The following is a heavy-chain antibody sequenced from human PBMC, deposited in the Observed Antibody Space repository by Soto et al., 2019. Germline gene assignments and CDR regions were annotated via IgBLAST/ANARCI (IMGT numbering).Heavy chain of an antibody. V-gene: IGHV3-48*02. CDR1: GFTFSSYS. Sequence: GGSLRLSCAASGFTFSSYSMNWVRQAPGKGLEWVSYISSSSSTIYYADSVKGRFTISRDNAKNSLYLQMNSLRDEDTAVYYCARKMTTQYYYYYGMDVWGQGTTVTVSS. D-gene: IGHD4-4*01. J-gene: IGHJ6*02. CDR3: ARKMTTQYYYYYGMDV. CDR2: ISSSSSTI.